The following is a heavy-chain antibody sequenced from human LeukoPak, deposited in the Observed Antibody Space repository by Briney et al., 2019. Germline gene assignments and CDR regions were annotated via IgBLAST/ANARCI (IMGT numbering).Heavy chain of an antibody. V-gene: IGHV3-30*02. Sequence: PGRSLRLSCAASGFTFSSYGMHWVRQAPGKGLEWVAFIRYDGSNKYYADSVKGRFTISRDNSKNTLYLQMNSLRAEDTAVYYCAKPDDYVWGATDYWGQGTLVTVSS. CDR1: GFTFSSYG. CDR2: IRYDGSNK. CDR3: AKPDDYVWGATDY. D-gene: IGHD3-16*01. J-gene: IGHJ4*02.